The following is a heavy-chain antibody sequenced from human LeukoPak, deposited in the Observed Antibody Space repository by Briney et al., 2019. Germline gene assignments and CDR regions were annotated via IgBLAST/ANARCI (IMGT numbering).Heavy chain of an antibody. V-gene: IGHV4-59*08. CDR3: ARGRGGRLNAFDI. Sequence: GSLRLSCAASGFTFSTYWMHWVRQAPGKGLVWIGYIYYSGSTYYNPSLKSRVTISVDTSKNQFSLRLSSVTAADTAVYYCARGRGGRLNAFDIWGQGTMVTVSS. CDR1: GFTFSTYW. J-gene: IGHJ3*02. D-gene: IGHD1-26*01. CDR2: IYYSGST.